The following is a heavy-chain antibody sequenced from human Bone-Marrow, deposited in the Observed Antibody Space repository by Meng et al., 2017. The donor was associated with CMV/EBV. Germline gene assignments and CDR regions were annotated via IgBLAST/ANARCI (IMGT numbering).Heavy chain of an antibody. Sequence: GGSLRLSCAASGFTFSNYGMTWVRQAPGKGLEWVSAISGKGVGTYYADSVKGRCTISRDNSKNTLYLQMNSLRAEDTAVYYCASFSGSYLFDYWGQGTLVTVSS. CDR2: ISGKGVGT. CDR3: ASFSGSYLFDY. V-gene: IGHV3-23*01. D-gene: IGHD1-26*01. J-gene: IGHJ4*02. CDR1: GFTFSNYG.